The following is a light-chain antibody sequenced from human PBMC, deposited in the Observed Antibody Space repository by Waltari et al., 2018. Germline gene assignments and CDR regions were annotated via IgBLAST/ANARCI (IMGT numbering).Light chain of an antibody. CDR1: GGSIASSY. J-gene: IGLJ3*02. CDR2: EDN. CDR3: QSYESSNLQLV. Sequence: NYMLTQFHSVSESPGTTVTISCTRSGGSIASSYVQWYQQRPGSAPTTVIYEDNQRPSGVPDRFSGSIDRSSNSASLTISGLKTEDEADYYCQSYESSNLQLVFGGGTKLTVL. V-gene: IGLV6-57*03.